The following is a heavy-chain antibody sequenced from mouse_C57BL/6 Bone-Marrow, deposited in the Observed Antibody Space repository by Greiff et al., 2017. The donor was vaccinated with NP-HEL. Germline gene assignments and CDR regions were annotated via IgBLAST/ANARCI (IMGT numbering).Heavy chain of an antibody. CDR2: IRSKSNNYAT. CDR1: GFSFNTYA. Sequence: EVQVVESGGGLVQPKGSLKLSCAASGFSFNTYAMNWVRQAPGKGLEWVARIRSKSNNYATYYADSVKDRFTISTDDSESMLYLQMNNLKTEDTAMYYCVRQDGKAFAYWGQGTLVTVSA. CDR3: VRQDGKAFAY. D-gene: IGHD1-1*01. J-gene: IGHJ3*01. V-gene: IGHV10-1*01.